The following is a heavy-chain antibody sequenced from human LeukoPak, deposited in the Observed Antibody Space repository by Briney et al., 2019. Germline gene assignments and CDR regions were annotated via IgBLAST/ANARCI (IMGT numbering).Heavy chain of an antibody. V-gene: IGHV4-59*01. D-gene: IGHD3-10*01. CDR1: GGSISSYY. CDR3: ARSNGITMVRGVSVWFDP. CDR2: IYYSGST. Sequence: SETLSLTCTVSGGSISSYYWSWIRQPPGKGLEWIGYIYYSGSTNYNPSLKSRVTISVDTSKNQFSLKLSSVTAADTAVYYCARSNGITMVRGVSVWFDPWGQGTLVTVSS. J-gene: IGHJ5*02.